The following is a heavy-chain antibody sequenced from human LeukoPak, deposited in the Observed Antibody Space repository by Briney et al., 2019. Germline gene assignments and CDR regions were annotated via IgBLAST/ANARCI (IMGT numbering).Heavy chain of an antibody. Sequence: ASVKVSYKASGYTFTSHGISGVRQAPGQGLEWMGWISCYNGDTKYAQNLQGRVTMTTDASTSTAYMELRSLRSDDTAVYYCARDPTNTSGWYVYFDYWGQGTLVTVSS. J-gene: IGHJ4*02. CDR3: ARDPTNTSGWYVYFDY. D-gene: IGHD6-19*01. V-gene: IGHV1-18*01. CDR1: GYTFTSHG. CDR2: ISCYNGDT.